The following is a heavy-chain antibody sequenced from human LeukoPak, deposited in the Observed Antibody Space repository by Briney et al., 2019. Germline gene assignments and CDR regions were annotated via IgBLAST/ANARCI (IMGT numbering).Heavy chain of an antibody. Sequence: SVKVSYKASGFTFTSSAVQWVRQARGQRLDWIGWIVVGSGNTNYAQKFQERVTITRDMSTSTAYMELSSLRSEDTAVYYCAASRSRRELTPYWGQGTLVTVSS. CDR1: GFTFTSSA. J-gene: IGHJ4*02. D-gene: IGHD1-26*01. CDR3: AASRSRRELTPY. CDR2: IVVGSGNT. V-gene: IGHV1-58*01.